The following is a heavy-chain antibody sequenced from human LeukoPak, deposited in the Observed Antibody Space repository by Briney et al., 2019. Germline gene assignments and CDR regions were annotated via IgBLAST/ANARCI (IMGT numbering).Heavy chain of an antibody. V-gene: IGHV4-39*01. J-gene: IGHJ3*02. CDR1: GGSISSSSYY. Sequence: PSETLSLTCTVSGGSISSSSYYWGWIRQPPGKGLEWIGSIYYSGSTYYNPSLKSRVTISVDTSKNQFSLKLSSVTAADTAVYYCARFNSGYAVDAFDIWGQGIMVTVSS. CDR3: ARFNSGYAVDAFDI. CDR2: IYYSGST. D-gene: IGHD5-12*01.